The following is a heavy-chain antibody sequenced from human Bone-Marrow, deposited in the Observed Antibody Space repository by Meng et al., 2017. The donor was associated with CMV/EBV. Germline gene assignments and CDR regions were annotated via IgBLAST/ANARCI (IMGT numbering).Heavy chain of an antibody. V-gene: IGHV3-23*01. D-gene: IGHD2-15*01. CDR1: GFTFSSYA. CDR3: ANVVVAAKLRWWFDP. J-gene: IGHJ5*02. Sequence: GESLKISCAASGFTFSSYAMNWVRQAPGKGLEWVSAISGSGGSTYYADSVKGRFTISRDNSKNTLYLQMNSLGAEDTAVYYCANVVVAAKLRWWFDPWGQGTLVTVSS. CDR2: ISGSGGST.